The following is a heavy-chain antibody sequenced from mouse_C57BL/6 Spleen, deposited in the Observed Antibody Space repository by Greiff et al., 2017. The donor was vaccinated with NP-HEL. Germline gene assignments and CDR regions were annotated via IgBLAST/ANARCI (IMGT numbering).Heavy chain of an antibody. V-gene: IGHV1-80*01. J-gene: IGHJ4*01. Sequence: QVQLKQSGAELVKPGASVKISCKASGYAFSSYWMNWVKQRPGKGLEWIGQIYPGDGDTNYNGKFKGKATLTADKSSSTAYMQLSSLTSEDSAVYFCARKGKLGREDAMDYWGQGTSVTVSS. D-gene: IGHD4-1*01. CDR3: ARKGKLGREDAMDY. CDR1: GYAFSSYW. CDR2: IYPGDGDT.